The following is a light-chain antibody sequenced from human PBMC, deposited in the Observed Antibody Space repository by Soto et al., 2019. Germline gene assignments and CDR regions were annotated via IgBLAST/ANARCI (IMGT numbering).Light chain of an antibody. J-gene: IGKJ1*01. CDR1: QSISYW. V-gene: IGKV1-5*03. CDR2: KAS. CDR3: QQYNNYWT. Sequence: DIQMTQSPSTLSASVGDRVTITCRASQSISYWLAWYQQKPGKAPNLLIYKASSLESGVPSRFSGSVSGTEFTLTISSLQPDDFANYYCQQYNNYWTFGQGTKVEI.